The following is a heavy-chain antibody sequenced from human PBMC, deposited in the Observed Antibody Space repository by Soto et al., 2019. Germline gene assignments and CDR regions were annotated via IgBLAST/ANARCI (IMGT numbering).Heavy chain of an antibody. CDR2: MNPNSGNT. CDR3: ARGAAVVAATPISVWRAFDI. D-gene: IGHD2-15*01. Sequence: ASVKVSCKASGYTFTSYDINWVRQATGQGLEWMGWMNPNSGNTGYAQKFQGRATMTRNTSISTAYMELSSLRSEDTAVYYCARGAAVVAATPISVWRAFDIWGQGTMVTVSS. CDR1: GYTFTSYD. V-gene: IGHV1-8*01. J-gene: IGHJ3*02.